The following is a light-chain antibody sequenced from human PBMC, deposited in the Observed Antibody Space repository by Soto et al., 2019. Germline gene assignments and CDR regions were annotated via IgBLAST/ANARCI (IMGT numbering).Light chain of an antibody. J-gene: IGLJ2*01. V-gene: IGLV1-47*01. CDR1: SSNIGTNY. CDR2: RND. Sequence: QSVLTQPPSASATPGQRVTISCSGSSSNIGTNYVYWYQHLPGTAPKLLIYRNDQRPSGVPDRFSGSMSGTAASLAIGGLRSEDEADYYCAAWDDSLSGLVFGGGTKLSVL. CDR3: AAWDDSLSGLV.